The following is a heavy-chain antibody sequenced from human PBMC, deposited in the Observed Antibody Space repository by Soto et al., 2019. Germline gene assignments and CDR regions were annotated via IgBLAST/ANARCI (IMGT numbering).Heavy chain of an antibody. CDR1: GFTFSSYA. D-gene: IGHD2-21*02. Sequence: GGSLRLSCAASGFTFSSYAMHWVRQAPGKGLEWVAVILYDGSNKYYADSVKGRFTISRDNSKNTLYLQMNSLRAEDTAVYYCARDRAVVTRFDYYYYGMDVWGQGTTVTVSS. CDR2: ILYDGSNK. J-gene: IGHJ6*02. CDR3: ARDRAVVTRFDYYYYGMDV. V-gene: IGHV3-30-3*01.